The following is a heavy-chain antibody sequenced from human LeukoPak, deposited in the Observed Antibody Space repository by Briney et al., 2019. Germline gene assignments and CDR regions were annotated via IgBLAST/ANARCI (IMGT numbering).Heavy chain of an antibody. V-gene: IGHV4-34*01. CDR1: GGSFSGYY. J-gene: IGHJ4*02. Sequence: NSSETLSLTCAVYGGSFSGYYWSWIRQPPGKGLEWIGEINHSGSTNYNPSLKSRVTISVDTSKNQFSLKLSSVTAADTAVYYCASKPHYYDSTATPFDYWGQGTPVTVSS. CDR2: INHSGST. CDR3: ASKPHYYDSTATPFDY. D-gene: IGHD3-22*01.